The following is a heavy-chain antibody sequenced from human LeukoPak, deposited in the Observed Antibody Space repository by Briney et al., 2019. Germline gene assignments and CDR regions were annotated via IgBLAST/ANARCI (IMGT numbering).Heavy chain of an antibody. J-gene: IGHJ4*02. CDR3: ALYGSGSYEWSVFDY. CDR1: GFTFSSYA. V-gene: IGHV3-23*01. Sequence: GGSLRLSCAASGFTFSSYAMSWVRQAPGKGLEWVSAISGSGGSTYYADSVKGRFTISRDNSKNTLYLQMNSLRAEDTAVYYCALYGSGSYEWSVFDYRGQGTLVTVSS. CDR2: ISGSGGST. D-gene: IGHD3-10*01.